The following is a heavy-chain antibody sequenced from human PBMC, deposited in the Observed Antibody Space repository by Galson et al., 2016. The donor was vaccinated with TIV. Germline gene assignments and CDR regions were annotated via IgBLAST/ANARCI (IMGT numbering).Heavy chain of an antibody. CDR2: IYWDDSK. J-gene: IGHJ3*01. D-gene: IGHD6-6*01. CDR3: ARERAAGRPDAFDF. CDR1: GFSLTTTGVG. V-gene: IGHV2-5*02. Sequence: PALVKPTQTLTLTCSFSGFSLTTTGVGVGWIRQPPGKALEWLAIIYWDDSKRYSPSLRSRLTIIKDTSKNQVLLTMTNMDPMDRGTYFCARERAAGRPDAFDFWGQGTAVSVSS.